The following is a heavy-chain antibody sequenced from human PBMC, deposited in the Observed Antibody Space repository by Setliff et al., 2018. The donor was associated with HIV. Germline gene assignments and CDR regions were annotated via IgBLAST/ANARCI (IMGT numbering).Heavy chain of an antibody. Sequence: PSETLSLTCTVSGGTISSGYYWGWIRQPPGKGLEWIGSIYHSGSTYYNPSLKSRVTISVDTSKNQFSLKLTSVTAADTAVYYCARVIAVAGTHSVDYWGQGTLVTVSS. D-gene: IGHD6-19*01. CDR1: GGTISSGYY. CDR2: IYHSGST. CDR3: ARVIAVAGTHSVDY. J-gene: IGHJ4*02. V-gene: IGHV4-38-2*02.